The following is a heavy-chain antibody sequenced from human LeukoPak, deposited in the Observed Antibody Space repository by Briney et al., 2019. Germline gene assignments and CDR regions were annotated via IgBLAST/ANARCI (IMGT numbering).Heavy chain of an antibody. CDR1: GYTFSGYY. CDR2: INPNSGGT. J-gene: IGHJ4*02. CDR3: ARASKGDWNYVFDY. V-gene: IGHV1-2*06. D-gene: IGHD1-7*01. Sequence: ASVKVSCKASGYTFSGYYIHWVRQAPGQGLEWMGRINPNSGGTNYAQKFQGRVTMTRDTSISTAYMELSRLRSEDTAVYYCARASKGDWNYVFDYWGQGTLVTVSS.